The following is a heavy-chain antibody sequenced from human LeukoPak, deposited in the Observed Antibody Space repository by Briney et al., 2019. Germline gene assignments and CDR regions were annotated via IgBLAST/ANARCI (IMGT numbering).Heavy chain of an antibody. CDR3: ARGKRRFDY. CDR2: INGRGFSI. J-gene: IGHJ4*02. V-gene: IGHV3-11*01. CDR1: GFSFNESY. Sequence: GGSLRLSCAASGFSFNESYMTWNRQAPGKGLEWVAYINGRGFSIYYADSVKGRFTISRDNARNSLYLNMSSLRADDTAVYYCARGKRRFDYWGQGTLVTVSS.